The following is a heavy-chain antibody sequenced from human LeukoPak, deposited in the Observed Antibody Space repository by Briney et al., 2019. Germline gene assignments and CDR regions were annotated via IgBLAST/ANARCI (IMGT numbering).Heavy chain of an antibody. D-gene: IGHD6-13*01. CDR3: ARGRYSSNWYLMNIDS. Sequence: PGGSLRLSCSASGFIFSTYTMYWVRQAPGKGLEWVAIISYDGNNKFYADSVKGRFTISRDNSKNTLYLQMNSLRAEDTAVHYCARGRYSSNWYLMNIDSWGQGTLVTVSS. CDR2: ISYDGNNK. J-gene: IGHJ4*02. CDR1: GFIFSTYT. V-gene: IGHV3-30-3*01.